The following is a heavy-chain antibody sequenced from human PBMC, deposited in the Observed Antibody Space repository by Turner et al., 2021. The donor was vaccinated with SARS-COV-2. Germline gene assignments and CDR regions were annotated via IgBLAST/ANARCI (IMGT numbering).Heavy chain of an antibody. Sequence: QVQLVQSGAEVKKPGSSVTVSCKASGGTFSSYAVTWVRQDPGQGLEWVGGIIPIFGTANYAQKFQGRVTITADESTSTAYMELSSLRSEDTAVYYCARDSQWEPLDYWGQGTLVTVSS. V-gene: IGHV1-69*01. CDR3: ARDSQWEPLDY. CDR2: IIPIFGTA. D-gene: IGHD1-26*01. CDR1: GGTFSSYA. J-gene: IGHJ4*02.